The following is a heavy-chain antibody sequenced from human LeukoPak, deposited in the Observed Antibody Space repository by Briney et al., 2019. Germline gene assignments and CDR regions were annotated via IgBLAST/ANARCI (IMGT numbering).Heavy chain of an antibody. J-gene: IGHJ5*02. V-gene: IGHV4-59*01. Sequence: SETLSLTCTVSGGSISSYYWSWIRQPPGKGLEWIGYIYYSGSTNYNPSLKSRVTISVDTSKNQFSLKLSSVTAADTAVYYCARVGYYDFWSGYPNWFDPWGQGTLVTVSS. CDR3: ARVGYYDFWSGYPNWFDP. CDR2: IYYSGST. D-gene: IGHD3-3*01. CDR1: GGSISSYY.